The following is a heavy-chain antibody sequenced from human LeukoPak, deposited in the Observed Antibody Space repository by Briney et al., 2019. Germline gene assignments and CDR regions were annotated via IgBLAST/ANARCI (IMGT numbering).Heavy chain of an antibody. Sequence: ASVKVSCKASGYSRYTLTDYYMHWVRQAPGQGLEWMGRINPDTGGTNYIQKFQGRVTMTRDKSISTVYMELSRLRSDDTAVYYCARAAFYDDVIGSYLFPHAFDIWGQGTMLTVSS. J-gene: IGHJ3*02. CDR2: INPDTGGT. CDR1: GYSRYTLTDYY. V-gene: IGHV1-2*06. D-gene: IGHD3-16*01. CDR3: ARAAFYDDVIGSYLFPHAFDI.